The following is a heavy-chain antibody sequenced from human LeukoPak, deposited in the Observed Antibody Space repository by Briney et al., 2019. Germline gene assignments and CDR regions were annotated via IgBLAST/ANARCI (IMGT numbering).Heavy chain of an antibody. V-gene: IGHV1-2*02. J-gene: IGHJ4*02. CDR2: INPSSGGT. CDR3: ASGVERGSGYYPHLFDY. Sequence: ASVKVSCKASGYTFTGYYMHWVRQAPGQGLEWMGWINPSSGGTNYAQKFQGRATMTRDTSISTAYMELSRLRSDDTAVYYCASGVERGSGYYPHLFDYWGQGTLVTVSS. D-gene: IGHD3-22*01. CDR1: GYTFTGYY.